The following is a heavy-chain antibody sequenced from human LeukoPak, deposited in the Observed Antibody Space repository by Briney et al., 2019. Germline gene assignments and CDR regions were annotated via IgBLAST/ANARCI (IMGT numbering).Heavy chain of an antibody. CDR1: GGTFSSYA. J-gene: IGHJ4*02. CDR3: ARLPTIAARPVDY. D-gene: IGHD6-6*01. V-gene: IGHV1-69*13. CDR2: IIPIFGTA. Sequence: GASVKVSCKASGGTFSSYAISWVRQAPGQGLEWMGGIIPIFGTANYAQKFQGRVTITADESTSTAYMELSSLRSEDTAVYYCARLPTIAARPVDYWGQGTLVTVSS.